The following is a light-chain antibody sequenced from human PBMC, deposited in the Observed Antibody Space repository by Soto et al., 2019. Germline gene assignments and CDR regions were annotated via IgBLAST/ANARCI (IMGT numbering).Light chain of an antibody. CDR2: DVS. CDR1: TSDFGIYNR. CDR3: SSFTSSSTGV. V-gene: IGLV2-14*03. Sequence: QSVLTQPASVSGSPGQSLTISCTGTTSDFGIYNRVSWYQQHPGKAPTLMMKDVSNRPSGVSDRFSGSKSGDTASLTISGLQAEDEADYYCSSFTSSSTGVFGGGTKVTVL. J-gene: IGLJ3*02.